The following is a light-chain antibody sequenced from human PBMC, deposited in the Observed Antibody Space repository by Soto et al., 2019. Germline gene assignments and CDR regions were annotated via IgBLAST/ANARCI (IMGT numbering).Light chain of an antibody. CDR1: QGISSA. Sequence: AIQLTQSPSSLSASVGDRVTITCRASQGISSALAWYQQKPGKAPKLLIYDASSLESGVPSRFSRSGSGTDFTLTISSLQPEDFATYYCQQFNNYPPLTFGGGTKVEIK. V-gene: IGKV1D-13*01. CDR3: QQFNNYPPLT. CDR2: DAS. J-gene: IGKJ4*01.